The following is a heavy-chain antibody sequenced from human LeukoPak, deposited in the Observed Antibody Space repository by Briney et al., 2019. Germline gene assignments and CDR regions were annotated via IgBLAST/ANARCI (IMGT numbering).Heavy chain of an antibody. D-gene: IGHD6-13*01. V-gene: IGHV3-20*04. Sequence: SGGSLRLSCAASGFTFSSYWMHWVRQGPGKGLEWVSGINWNGGSTGYADSVKGRFTISRDNAKNSLYLQMNSLRAEDTALYYCAREGSDARAARHYYYMDVWGKGTTVTVSS. J-gene: IGHJ6*03. CDR1: GFTFSSYW. CDR3: AREGSDARAARHYYYMDV. CDR2: INWNGGST.